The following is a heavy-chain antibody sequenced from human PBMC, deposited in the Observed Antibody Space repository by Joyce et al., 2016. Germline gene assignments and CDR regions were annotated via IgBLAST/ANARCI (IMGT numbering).Heavy chain of an antibody. V-gene: IGHV3-30*18. CDR3: AKSYGDLDWYFDL. J-gene: IGHJ2*01. Sequence: QVQLVESGGGVVQPGRSLRLSCAASGFTFSTYGRHWVRQAPGKGLEGVAVISYDGTNKYYVDSVKGRFPISRDNSKITLYLQMISLRTEDTAVYYCAKSYGDLDWYFDLWGRGTLVTVSS. D-gene: IGHD4-17*01. CDR1: GFTFSTYG. CDR2: ISYDGTNK.